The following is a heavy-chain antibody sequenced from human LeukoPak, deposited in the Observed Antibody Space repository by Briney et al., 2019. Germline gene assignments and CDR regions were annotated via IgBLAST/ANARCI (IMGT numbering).Heavy chain of an antibody. CDR1: GFTFSSYG. Sequence: GGSLRLSCAASGFTFSSYGMHWVRQAPGKGLEWVAVISYDGSNKYYADSVKGRFTISRDNSKNTLYLQMNSLRAEDTAVYYCARDMGRERTTAWYFDLWGRGTLVTVSS. CDR2: ISYDGSNK. D-gene: IGHD3-10*01. J-gene: IGHJ2*01. CDR3: ARDMGRERTTAWYFDL. V-gene: IGHV3-30*03.